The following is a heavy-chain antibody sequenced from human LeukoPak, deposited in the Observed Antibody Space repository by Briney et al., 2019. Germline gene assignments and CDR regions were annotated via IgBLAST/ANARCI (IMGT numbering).Heavy chain of an antibody. D-gene: IGHD6-13*01. CDR3: ARDRVYSSSWLWGGDYYYGMDV. Sequence: GGSLRLSCAASGFTFSDYYMSWIRQAPGKGLEWVSYISSSGSTIYYADSVKGRFTISRDNAKNSLYLQMNSLRAEDTAVYYCARDRVYSSSWLWGGDYYYGMDVWGQGTTVTVSS. V-gene: IGHV3-11*01. CDR2: ISSSGSTI. J-gene: IGHJ6*02. CDR1: GFTFSDYY.